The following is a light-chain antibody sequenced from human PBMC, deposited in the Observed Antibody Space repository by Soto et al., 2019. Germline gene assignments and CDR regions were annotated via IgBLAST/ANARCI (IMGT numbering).Light chain of an antibody. J-gene: IGKJ4*01. Sequence: EVVLTHSPATLSLSPGERATLSCRASQSVSSYLAWYQQKPGQAPRLLIYDASNRATGIPARFSGSGSGTDFTLTISSLEPEDFAVYYCKPCSNWQPTFGGGTKVDIK. CDR3: KPCSNWQPT. CDR2: DAS. V-gene: IGKV3-11*01. CDR1: QSVSSY.